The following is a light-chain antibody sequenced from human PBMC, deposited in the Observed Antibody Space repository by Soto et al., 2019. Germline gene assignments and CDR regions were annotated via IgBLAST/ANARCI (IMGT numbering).Light chain of an antibody. V-gene: IGLV1-47*01. CDR3: AAWDDSLCSYV. Sequence: QSVLTQPPSASGTPGQRVTISCSGSISNIGSNYVYWYQQLPGTAPKVLSNRNNQRPSGVPDRFSGSKSGTSASLAISGLRSEDEADYYCAAWDDSLCSYVFGTGTKLTVL. CDR1: ISNIGSNY. CDR2: RNN. J-gene: IGLJ1*01.